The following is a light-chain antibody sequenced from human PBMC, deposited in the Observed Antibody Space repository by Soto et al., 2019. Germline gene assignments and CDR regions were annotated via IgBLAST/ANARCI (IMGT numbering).Light chain of an antibody. Sequence: EIVLTQSPATLSLSPGERATLSCRASQSVSSYLAWYQQKPGQAPRLLIYDASNRATGIPDRFSGSGSGTDFTLTISSLEPEDFAVYYCQQRSNWPPWTFGQGTKLDIK. V-gene: IGKV3-11*01. CDR2: DAS. CDR1: QSVSSY. CDR3: QQRSNWPPWT. J-gene: IGKJ1*01.